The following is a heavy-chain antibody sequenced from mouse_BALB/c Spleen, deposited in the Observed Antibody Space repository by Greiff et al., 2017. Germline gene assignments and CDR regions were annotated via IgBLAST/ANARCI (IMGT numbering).Heavy chain of an antibody. CDR1: GFTFSSYT. V-gene: IGHV5-6-4*01. CDR2: ISSGGSYT. J-gene: IGHJ1*01. D-gene: IGHD2-3*01. CDR3: TRDDGYYGYFDV. Sequence: DVQLQESGGGLVKPGGSLKLSCAASGFTFSSYTMSWVRQTPEKRLEWVATISSGGSYTYYPDSVKGRFTISRDNAKNTLYLQMSSLKSEDTAMYYCTRDDGYYGYFDVWGAGTTVTVSS.